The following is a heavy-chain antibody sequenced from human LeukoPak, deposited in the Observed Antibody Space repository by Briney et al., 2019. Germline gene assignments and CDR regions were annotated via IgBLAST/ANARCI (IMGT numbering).Heavy chain of an antibody. CDR3: AQGGCSSTSCYELDY. D-gene: IGHD2-2*01. V-gene: IGHV3-48*02. J-gene: IGHJ4*02. CDR2: ISSRSSTI. Sequence: GGSLRLSCAASGFTFHFYSMTWVRQAPGKGLEWVSYISSRSSTIYYTDSVKGRFTVSRDNAKNSLSLQMNSLRDEDTAVYYCAQGGCSSTSCYELDYWGQGTLVTVSS. CDR1: GFTFHFYS.